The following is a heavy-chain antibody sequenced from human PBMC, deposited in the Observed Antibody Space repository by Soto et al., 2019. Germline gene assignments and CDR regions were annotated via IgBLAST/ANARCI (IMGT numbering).Heavy chain of an antibody. V-gene: IGHV3-30-3*01. J-gene: IGHJ6*02. D-gene: IGHD6-13*01. CDR3: ARGVAYSSSWYGVGYYYYGMDV. Sequence: PGGSLSLSCAASGFTFSSYAMHWVRQAPGKGLEWVAVISYDGSNKYYADSVKGRFTISRDNSKNTLYLQMNSLRAEDTAVYYCARGVAYSSSWYGVGYYYYGMDVWGQGTTVTVSS. CDR2: ISYDGSNK. CDR1: GFTFSSYA.